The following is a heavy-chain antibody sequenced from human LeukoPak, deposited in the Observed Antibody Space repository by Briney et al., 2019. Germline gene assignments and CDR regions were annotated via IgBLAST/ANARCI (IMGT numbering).Heavy chain of an antibody. CDR3: ARRALSQQLVGWFDP. Sequence: SETLSLTCTVSGGSISSYYWSWIRQPPGKGLEWIGYIYTSGSTNYTPSLKTRVTISVDTSKNQFSLKLSSVTAADTAVYYCARRALSQQLVGWFDPWGQGTLVTVSS. CDR1: GGSISSYY. D-gene: IGHD6-13*01. V-gene: IGHV4-4*09. J-gene: IGHJ5*02. CDR2: IYTSGST.